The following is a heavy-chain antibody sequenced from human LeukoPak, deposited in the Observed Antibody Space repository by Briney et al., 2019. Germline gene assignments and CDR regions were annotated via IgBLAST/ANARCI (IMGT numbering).Heavy chain of an antibody. CDR3: ARGARGNLWLGY. CDR1: GGSISSYY. D-gene: IGHD2/OR15-2a*01. CDR2: IYYSGST. V-gene: IGHV4-59*01. J-gene: IGHJ4*02. Sequence: SETLSLTCTVSGGSISSYYWSWIRQPPGKGLEWIGYIYYSGSTNCNPSLKSRVTISVDTSKNQFSLKLSSVTAADTAVYYCARGARGNLWLGYWGQGTLVTVSS.